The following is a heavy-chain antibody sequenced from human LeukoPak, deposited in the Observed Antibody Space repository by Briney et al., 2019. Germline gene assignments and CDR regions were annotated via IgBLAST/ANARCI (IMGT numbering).Heavy chain of an antibody. V-gene: IGHV1-18*01. CDR3: ARDSPYDYSGSYWAY. CDR1: GYTFTSYG. CDR2: ISAYNGNT. J-gene: IGHJ4*02. D-gene: IGHD1-26*01. Sequence: ASVKVSCKASGYTFTSYGISWVRQAPGQGLEWMGWISAYNGNTNYAQKLQGRVTMTTDTSTSTAYMELRSLRSDDTAVYYCARDSPYDYSGSYWAYWGQGTLVTVSS.